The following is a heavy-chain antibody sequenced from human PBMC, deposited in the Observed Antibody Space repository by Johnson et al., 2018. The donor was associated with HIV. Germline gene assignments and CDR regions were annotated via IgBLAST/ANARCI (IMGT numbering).Heavy chain of an antibody. CDR1: GFTFSSYA. CDR3: ARGGIEYNSPLGVGYAFDV. J-gene: IGHJ3*01. V-gene: IGHV3-30*04. Sequence: VQLVESGGGVVQTGRSLRLSCAASGFTFSSYAMHWVRQAPGKGLEWVAVISYDGSKIFYADSVKGRFTISRDNSKNTLFLQMNSLRAEDTALYYSARGGIEYNSPLGVGYAFDVWGQGTMVTVSS. CDR2: ISYDGSKI. D-gene: IGHD6-6*01.